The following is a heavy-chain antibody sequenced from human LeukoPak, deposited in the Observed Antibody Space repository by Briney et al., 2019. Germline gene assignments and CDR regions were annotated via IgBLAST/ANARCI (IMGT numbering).Heavy chain of an antibody. CDR3: AKGDGSGSFLIDY. D-gene: IGHD3-10*01. CDR1: GFTFSSKS. CDR2: ISSDGSRK. V-gene: IGHV3-30-3*01. J-gene: IGHJ4*02. Sequence: PGGSLRLSCAASGFTFSSKSLHWVRQPPGRGLEWVSSISSDGSRKYYGDFVEGRFTVSRDNSMHTLYLQVDTLRAEDTAMYYCAKGDGSGSFLIDYWGQGTPVTVSS.